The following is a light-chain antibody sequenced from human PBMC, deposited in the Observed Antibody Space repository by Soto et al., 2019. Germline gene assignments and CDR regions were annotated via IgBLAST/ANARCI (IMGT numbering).Light chain of an antibody. Sequence: EIVLTQSPGTLSLSPGERVTLSCRASQSVSSSYLAWYQQKPGQAPRLLISGASSRATGIPDRFSGSGSGTDFTLTISRLEPEDFAVYYCQQYRTSPLTFGGGTKVEIK. CDR1: QSVSSSY. CDR2: GAS. CDR3: QQYRTSPLT. J-gene: IGKJ4*01. V-gene: IGKV3-20*01.